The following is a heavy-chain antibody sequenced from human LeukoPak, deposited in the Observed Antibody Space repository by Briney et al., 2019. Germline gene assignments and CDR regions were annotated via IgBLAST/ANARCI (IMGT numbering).Heavy chain of an antibody. CDR2: IHHSGNT. D-gene: IGHD1-26*01. CDR3: ARDQMGMNWFDP. J-gene: IGHJ5*02. Sequence: SETLSLTCSVSGDSVSTSHWSWIRQPPGKGLEWVGYIHHSGNTNYNPSLKSRVTISVDTSKNQFSLKLSSVTAADTAVYYCARDQMGMNWFDPWGRGTLVTVSS. CDR1: GDSVSTSH. V-gene: IGHV4-59*02.